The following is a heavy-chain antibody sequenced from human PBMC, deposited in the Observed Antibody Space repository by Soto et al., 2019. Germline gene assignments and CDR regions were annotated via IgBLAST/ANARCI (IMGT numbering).Heavy chain of an antibody. Sequence: DVQLLESGGALVQPGGSLRLSCVASGFTFSSSAMNWVRQAPGKGLEWVSTISGSGVAKYYADSVKGRFTISRDNSNTTVSLQMNSLRAEDAAVYYCAKDRSPGAITWNVYWGQGTLVTVSS. CDR3: AKDRSPGAITWNVY. J-gene: IGHJ4*02. D-gene: IGHD1-26*01. CDR1: GFTFSSSA. CDR2: ISGSGVAK. V-gene: IGHV3-23*01.